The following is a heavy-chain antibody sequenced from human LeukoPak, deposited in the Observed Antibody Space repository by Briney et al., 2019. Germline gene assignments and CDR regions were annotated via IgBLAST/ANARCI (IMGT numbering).Heavy chain of an antibody. CDR1: GGSISSGDYY. J-gene: IGHJ4*02. D-gene: IGHD6-6*01. CDR3: ARDRFGSSSYLR. Sequence: SQTLSLTCTVSGGSISSGDYYWSWIRQPPGKGREWVGYIYYSGSPYYNPSLKGRVNISVDMSKNQFSLKLSSVTAADTAVYYCARDRFGSSSYLRWGQGTLVTVSS. CDR2: IYYSGSP. V-gene: IGHV4-30-4*08.